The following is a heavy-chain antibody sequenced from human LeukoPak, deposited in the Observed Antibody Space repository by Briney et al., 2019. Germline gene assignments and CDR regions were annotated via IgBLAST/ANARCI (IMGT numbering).Heavy chain of an antibody. J-gene: IGHJ4*02. CDR3: AKDSSSSWFGGDSK. Sequence: GGSLRLSCAASGFTFNNYGLHWVRQAPGKGLEWVALISTDGSKKNYADSVKGRFTISRDNSRNTLYLQMNSLRGEDTAVYYCAKDSSSSWFGGDSKWGQGTLVTVSS. CDR2: ISTDGSKK. D-gene: IGHD6-13*01. CDR1: GFTFNNYG. V-gene: IGHV3-30*18.